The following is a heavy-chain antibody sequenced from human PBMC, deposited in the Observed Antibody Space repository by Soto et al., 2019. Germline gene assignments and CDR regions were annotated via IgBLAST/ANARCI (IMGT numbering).Heavy chain of an antibody. Sequence: QVQLQESGPGVVKPSETLSLTCTVSGATVSSHHWTWIRQPPGKGLEWIGDYSDSASYSPSLKSRVTISADTSKHQFSLNLSSGTAADTAVYYCAAYRRGEGGRGYWGQGTLVTVSS. CDR1: GATVSSHH. CDR3: AAYRRGEGGRGY. J-gene: IGHJ4*02. D-gene: IGHD6-19*01. CDR2: DYSDSA. V-gene: IGHV4-59*08.